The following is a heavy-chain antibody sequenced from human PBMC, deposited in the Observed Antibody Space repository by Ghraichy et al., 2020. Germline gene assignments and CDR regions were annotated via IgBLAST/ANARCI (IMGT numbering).Heavy chain of an antibody. V-gene: IGHV3-30*18. J-gene: IGHJ5*02. Sequence: GGSLRLSCAASGFTFSTYGMHWVRQAPGKGLEWVAGISYDGSNKYYADSVKGRITISRDNSKNMLYLQMNSLRAEDTAVYYCTKDMEATIVRGVPSNSFDPWGQGTLVSVSS. D-gene: IGHD3-10*01. CDR2: ISYDGSNK. CDR3: TKDMEATIVRGVPSNSFDP. CDR1: GFTFSTYG.